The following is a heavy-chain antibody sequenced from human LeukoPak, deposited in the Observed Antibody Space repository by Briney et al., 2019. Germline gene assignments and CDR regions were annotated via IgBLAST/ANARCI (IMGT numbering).Heavy chain of an antibody. CDR1: GYTFNGHY. CDR2: INPNSGGT. V-gene: IGHV1-2*04. CDR3: ASDLQPTYYYDSSGYYGGTQGTN. J-gene: IGHJ4*02. D-gene: IGHD3-22*01. Sequence: ASVKVSCKASGYTFNGHYIFWVRQAPGQGLEWMRWINPNSGGTNYAQRFQGWVTLTRDTSISTAYMELSRLRSDDTAVYYCASDLQPTYYYDSSGYYGGTQGTNWGQGTLVTVSS.